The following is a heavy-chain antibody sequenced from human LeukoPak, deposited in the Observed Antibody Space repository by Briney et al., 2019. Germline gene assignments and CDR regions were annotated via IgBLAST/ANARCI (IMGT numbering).Heavy chain of an antibody. V-gene: IGHV3-30*18. CDR2: ISYDGSNK. Sequence: PGRSLRLSCAASGFTFSSYGMHWVRQAPGKGLEWVAVISYDGSNKYYADSVKGRFTISRDNSKNTMYLQMNSLRAEDTAVYYCAKDKPNYLDAFDIWGQGTMVTVSS. D-gene: IGHD5-24*01. CDR1: GFTFSSYG. J-gene: IGHJ3*02. CDR3: AKDKPNYLDAFDI.